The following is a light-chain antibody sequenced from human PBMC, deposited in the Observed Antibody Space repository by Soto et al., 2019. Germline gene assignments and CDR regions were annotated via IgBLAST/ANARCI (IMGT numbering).Light chain of an antibody. V-gene: IGKV3-11*01. J-gene: IGKJ4*01. CDR2: DAS. CDR1: QSVGSY. Sequence: EIVLTQSPATQSLSPGERATLSCMASQSVGSYLAWYQQKRGQAPRLLIYDASNRATGIPARFSGSGSGTDFTLTISSLEPEDFAVYYCHQRYIWPPLTFGGGTKVEIK. CDR3: HQRYIWPPLT.